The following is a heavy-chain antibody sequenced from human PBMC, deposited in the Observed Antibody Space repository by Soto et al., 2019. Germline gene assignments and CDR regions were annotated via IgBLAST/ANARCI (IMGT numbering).Heavy chain of an antibody. V-gene: IGHV4-31*03. CDR1: GGSISSGGYY. J-gene: IGHJ1*01. Sequence: QVQLQESGPGLVKPSQTLPLTCTVSGGSISSGGYYWSWIRQHPGKGLEWIGYILYSGSTYYSPSLKSRVTISVDTSKNQFSLKLSSVTAADTAVYFCAIYDSSGSRGFQHWGQGTLVTVSS. CDR2: ILYSGST. CDR3: AIYDSSGSRGFQH. D-gene: IGHD3-22*01.